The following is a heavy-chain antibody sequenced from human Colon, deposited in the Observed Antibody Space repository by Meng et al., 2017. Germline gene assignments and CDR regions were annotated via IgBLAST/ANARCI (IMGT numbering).Heavy chain of an antibody. Sequence: ASAKVFCKASGYTFNNYYLHWIRQVPGQAPEWMGRINPTSGGTNYAQIFQGRVTMTRDTSISPAFLELSSLLPDDSAVYYCVRSYTNYFYYFDSWGQGSLVTVSS. CDR1: GYTFNNYY. CDR3: VRSYTNYFYYFDS. V-gene: IGHV1-2*06. CDR2: INPTSGGT. J-gene: IGHJ4*02. D-gene: IGHD4-11*01.